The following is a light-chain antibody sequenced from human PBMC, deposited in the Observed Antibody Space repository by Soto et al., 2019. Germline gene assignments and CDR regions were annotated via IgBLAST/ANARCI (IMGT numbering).Light chain of an antibody. CDR3: CSYAGNSTFV. CDR2: EGN. CDR1: SSDVGGYNY. V-gene: IGLV2-23*01. Sequence: QSALTQPASVSGSPGQSITISCTGTSSDVGGYNYVSWYQQHPGKAPKLMIYEGNTRPSGVSNRFSGSKSGNTASLTISGLQAEDEADYYCCSYAGNSTFVFGTATKLTVL. J-gene: IGLJ1*01.